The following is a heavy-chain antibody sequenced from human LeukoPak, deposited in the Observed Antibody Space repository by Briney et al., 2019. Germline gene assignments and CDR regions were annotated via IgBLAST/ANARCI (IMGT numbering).Heavy chain of an antibody. CDR1: GYTFTSYA. V-gene: IGHV7-4-1*02. Sequence: ASVKVSCKASGYTFTSYAMNWVRQAPGQGLEWMGWINTNTGNPTYAQGFTGRFVFSLDTSVSTAYLQISSLKAEDTAVYYCARHPGYCSSTSCYRAYNWFDPWGQGTLVTVSS. CDR3: ARHPGYCSSTSCYRAYNWFDP. D-gene: IGHD2-2*01. J-gene: IGHJ5*02. CDR2: INTNTGNP.